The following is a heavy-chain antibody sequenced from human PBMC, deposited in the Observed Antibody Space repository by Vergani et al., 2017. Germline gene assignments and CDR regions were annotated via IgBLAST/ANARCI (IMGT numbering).Heavy chain of an antibody. V-gene: IGHV3-9*01. Sequence: EVDLVESGGGLAQPGGSLRLSCEASGITFWKFCMHWVRQGPGKGLEWVSGISWNSGAVDYADSVRGRFTISRDNAKNSLFLEMNSLRFEDTAVYFCTKGSVYYHDSAGHGYDPYTGFDLWGQGTLVTVSS. J-gene: IGHJ3*01. CDR3: TKGSVYYHDSAGHGYDPYTGFDL. CDR1: GITFWKFC. D-gene: IGHD5-12*01. CDR2: ISWNSGAV.